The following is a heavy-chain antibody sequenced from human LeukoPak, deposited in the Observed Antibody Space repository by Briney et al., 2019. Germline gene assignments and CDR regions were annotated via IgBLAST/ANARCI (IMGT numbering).Heavy chain of an antibody. CDR3: ARLASGRDYYYYYMDV. V-gene: IGHV5-51*01. CDR1: GYTFTSYW. CDR2: IYPGDSDT. J-gene: IGHJ6*03. D-gene: IGHD3-10*01. Sequence: GESLKISCKASGYTFTSYWIGWVRQMPGKGLEWMGIIYPGDSDTRYSPSFQGQVTISADKSISTAYLQWSSLKASDTAMYYCARLASGRDYYYYYMDVWGKGTTVTVSS.